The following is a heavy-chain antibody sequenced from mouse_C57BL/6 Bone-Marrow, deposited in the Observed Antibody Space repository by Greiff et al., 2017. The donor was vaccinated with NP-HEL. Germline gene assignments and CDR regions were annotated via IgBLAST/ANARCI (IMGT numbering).Heavy chain of an antibody. CDR1: GYTFTSYG. V-gene: IGHV1-81*01. D-gene: IGHD2-4*01. J-gene: IGHJ3*01. Sequence: LVESGAELARPGASVKLSCKASGYTFTSYGISWVKQRTGQGLEWIGEIYPRSGNTYYNEKLKGKATLTADKSSSTAYMELRSLTSEDSAVYFCARERAYYDYDWFAYWGQGTLVTVSA. CDR3: ARERAYYDYDWFAY. CDR2: IYPRSGNT.